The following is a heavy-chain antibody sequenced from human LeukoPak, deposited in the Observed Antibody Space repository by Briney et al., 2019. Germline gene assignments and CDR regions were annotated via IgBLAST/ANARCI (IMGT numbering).Heavy chain of an antibody. CDR3: ARDGRRDRDGYNLGY. CDR2: IKQDGSEK. J-gene: IGHJ4*02. CDR1: GFTFSSYW. V-gene: IGHV3-7*01. D-gene: IGHD5-24*01. Sequence: HPGGSLRLSCAASGFTFSSYWMSWVRQAPGKGLEWVANIKQDGSEKYYVDSVKGRFTISRDNAKNSLYLQMNSLRAEDTAVYYCARDGRRDRDGYNLGYWGQGTLVTVSS.